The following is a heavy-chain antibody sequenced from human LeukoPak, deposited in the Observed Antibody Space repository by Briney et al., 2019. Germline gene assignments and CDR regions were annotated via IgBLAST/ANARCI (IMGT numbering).Heavy chain of an antibody. V-gene: IGHV1-8*01. CDR3: ASSVNYYYGMDV. CDR1: GYTFTSYD. D-gene: IGHD3-16*02. J-gene: IGHJ6*04. CDR2: MNPNSGNT. Sequence: ASVKVSCKASGYTFTSYDISWVRQAPGQGLEWMGGMNPNSGNTRYAQKFQGRVTMTTNTSISTAYMELSSLTSEDSAVYSCASSVNYYYGMDVWGEGNTVTVSS.